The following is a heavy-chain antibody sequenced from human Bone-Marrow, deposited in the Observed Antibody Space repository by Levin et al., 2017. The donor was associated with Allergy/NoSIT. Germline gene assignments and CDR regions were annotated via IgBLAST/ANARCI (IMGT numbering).Heavy chain of an antibody. J-gene: IGHJ4*02. D-gene: IGHD6-13*01. V-gene: IGHV4-59*01. CDR2: INYSGST. CDR3: ARDGDSSSWRRSPDY. CDR1: GGSISPDY. Sequence: SQTLSLTCTVSGGSISPDYWSWIRQPPGKGLEWIGFINYSGSTNYNPSLKSRVTISVETSKNQFSLTLDSVTSADTAVYYCARDGDSSSWRRSPDYWGQGTLVTVSS.